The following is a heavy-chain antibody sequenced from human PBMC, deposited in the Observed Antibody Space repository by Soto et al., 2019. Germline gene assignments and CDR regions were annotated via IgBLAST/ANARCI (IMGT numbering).Heavy chain of an antibody. CDR2: MNTRGTTV. V-gene: IGHV3-48*01. Sequence: GSLRLSCAVSGFTFSSYSMKWVRQAPGKGLEWISYMNTRGTTVYYADSVKGRFTVSRDNAKNSLFLQMNSLRAEDTAIYYCARDWGIAGMDVWGQGTTVT. CDR3: ARDWGIAGMDV. CDR1: GFTFSSYS. J-gene: IGHJ6*02. D-gene: IGHD1-26*01.